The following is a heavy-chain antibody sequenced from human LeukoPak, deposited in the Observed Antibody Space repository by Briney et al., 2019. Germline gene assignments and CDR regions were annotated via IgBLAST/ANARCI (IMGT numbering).Heavy chain of an antibody. V-gene: IGHV4-34*01. D-gene: IGHD3-22*01. J-gene: IGHJ4*02. CDR3: ATLGFSSGYYYYFDH. CDR1: GASFSGYY. Sequence: SETLPLTCAVDGASFSGYYWSWIRQPPGKGLEWIGEINHSGSTNYNPSLKSRVTISVDTSKNQFSLKLSPVTAADTAVYYCATLGFSSGYYYYFDHWGQGTLVTVSS. CDR2: INHSGST.